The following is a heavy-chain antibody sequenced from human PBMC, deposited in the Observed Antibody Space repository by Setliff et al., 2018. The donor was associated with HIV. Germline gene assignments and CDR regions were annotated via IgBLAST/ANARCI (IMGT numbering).Heavy chain of an antibody. CDR2: IYYSGNT. Sequence: SETLSLTCSVSGDSIVTSTYYWGWIRQPPGKRLEWIGSIYYSGNTYYDPSLKSRVTISVDTSKNQFFLNLSSVTATDSAVYYCARETYYYDNPQYYYYYMDVWGKGTTVTVSS. J-gene: IGHJ6*03. V-gene: IGHV4-39*02. D-gene: IGHD3-22*01. CDR3: ARETYYYDNPQYYYYYMDV. CDR1: GDSIVTSTYY.